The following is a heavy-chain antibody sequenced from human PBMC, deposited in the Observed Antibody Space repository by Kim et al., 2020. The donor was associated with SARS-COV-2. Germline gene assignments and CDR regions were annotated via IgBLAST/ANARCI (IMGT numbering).Heavy chain of an antibody. CDR2: ISDSGENS. CDR3: AKRDWNVGGAFDV. CDR1: RFSIRSYA. J-gene: IGHJ3*01. D-gene: IGHD1-1*01. Sequence: GGSLRLSCAASRFSIRSYAMNWVRQAPGKGLEWVSTISDSGENSYYPDSLKGRFTISKDDSKNTLYLQMNYLRAEDTAVYYCAKRDWNVGGAFDVWGQGTMVTVSS. V-gene: IGHV3-23*01.